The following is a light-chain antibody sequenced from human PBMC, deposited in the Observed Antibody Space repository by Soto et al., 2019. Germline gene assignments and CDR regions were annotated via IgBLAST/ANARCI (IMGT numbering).Light chain of an antibody. CDR1: QDISNY. CDR3: QDGKSAVFT. Sequence: DIQMTQSPSSLSASVGDRVTITCRASQDISNYLAWYQQRPGKVPKLLIYGATTLQPGVPSRFRGSGSGTDLTPTNGSLQPEHVATYHCQDGKSAVFTFGPGTKVDIK. CDR2: GAT. J-gene: IGKJ3*01. V-gene: IGKV1-27*01.